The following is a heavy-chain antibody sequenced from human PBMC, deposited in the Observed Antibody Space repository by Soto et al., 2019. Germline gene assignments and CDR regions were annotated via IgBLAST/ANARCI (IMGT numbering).Heavy chain of an antibody. CDR2: IYYSGST. V-gene: IGHV4-59*01. Sequence: PSETLSLTCPVSGGSISSYYWSWIRQPPGKGLEWIGYIYYSGSTNYNPSLKSRVTISVDTSKNQFSLKLSSVTAADTAVYYCARMPDYYGSGSYYNPAWWFDPWGQGTLVTVSS. CDR1: GGSISSYY. D-gene: IGHD3-10*01. J-gene: IGHJ5*02. CDR3: ARMPDYYGSGSYYNPAWWFDP.